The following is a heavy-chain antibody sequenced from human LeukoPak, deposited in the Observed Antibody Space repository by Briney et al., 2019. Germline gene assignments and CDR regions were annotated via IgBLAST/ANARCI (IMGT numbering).Heavy chain of an antibody. V-gene: IGHV3-9*01. J-gene: IGHJ4*02. Sequence: GGSLRLSCAASGFTFDDYAMHWVRQAQGKGLEWVSGISWNSGSIVYADSVKGRFTISRDNAKNSLYLQMNSLRAEDTALYYCAKGPAFDYWGQGTLVTVSS. CDR2: ISWNSGSI. CDR3: AKGPAFDY. D-gene: IGHD2-2*01. CDR1: GFTFDDYA.